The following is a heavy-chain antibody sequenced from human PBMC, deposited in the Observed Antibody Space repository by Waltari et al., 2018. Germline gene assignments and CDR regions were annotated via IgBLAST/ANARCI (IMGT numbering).Heavy chain of an antibody. CDR2: ISNSGSTI. Sequence: EVQVVESGGGLVQPGGSLRLSCVASGFTFSNYEMNWVRQAPGKGLEWVSYISNSGSTIYYADSVKGRFTISRDNAKNSLYLHMDSLRAEDTAVYYCARPSTEYFYYYYYMDVWGKGTTVTVS. CDR1: GFTFSNYE. CDR3: ARPSTEYFYYYYYMDV. J-gene: IGHJ6*03. V-gene: IGHV3-48*03.